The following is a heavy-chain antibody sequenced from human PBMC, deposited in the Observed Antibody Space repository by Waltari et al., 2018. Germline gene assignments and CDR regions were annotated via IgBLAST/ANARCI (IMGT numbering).Heavy chain of an antibody. Sequence: EVRLVDSGGGVVQPGGSLRLSCAASGFRFSDYWMSWVRQAPGKGLEWVASIKEDGSETYYVDSVKGRFTISRDNAKNSMYLQINSLRAEDTAVYYSATSSFWRFDYWGQGTLVTVSS. V-gene: IGHV3-7*01. D-gene: IGHD2-2*01. J-gene: IGHJ4*02. CDR3: ATSSFWRFDY. CDR1: GFRFSDYW. CDR2: IKEDGSET.